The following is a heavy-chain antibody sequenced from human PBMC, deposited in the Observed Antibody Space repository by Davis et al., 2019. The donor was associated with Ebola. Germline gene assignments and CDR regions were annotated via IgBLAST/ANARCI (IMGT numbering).Heavy chain of an antibody. CDR2: IYYSGST. CDR1: GGSLSSSSYY. Sequence: MPSETLSLTCTVSGGSLSSSSYYWGWIRQPPGKGLEWIGYIYYSGSTNYNPSLKSRVTISVDTSKNQFSLKLSSVTVADTAVYYCARGTGPVDYWGQGTLVTVSS. CDR3: ARGTGPVDY. V-gene: IGHV4-61*05. D-gene: IGHD1-14*01. J-gene: IGHJ4*02.